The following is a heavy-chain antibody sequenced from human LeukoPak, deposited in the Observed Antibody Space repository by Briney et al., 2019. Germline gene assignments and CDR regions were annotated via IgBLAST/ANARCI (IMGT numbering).Heavy chain of an antibody. CDR2: INGDGGTT. D-gene: IGHD3-16*02. Sequence: PGGSLRLSCAASGFTFDDYDMHWVRQAPGKGLEWVSLINGDGGTTYYADSVKGRFTISRDNSENSLYLQMNSLRTEDTALYYCAKDDYDYVWGNYRPPDYWGQGTLVAVSS. V-gene: IGHV3-43*02. J-gene: IGHJ4*02. CDR3: AKDDYDYVWGNYRPPDY. CDR1: GFTFDDYD.